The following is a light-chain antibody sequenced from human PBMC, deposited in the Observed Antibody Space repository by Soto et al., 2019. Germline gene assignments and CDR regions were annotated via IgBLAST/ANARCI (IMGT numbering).Light chain of an antibody. Sequence: DIHVTQSRAGLSGSVGERCTITCRASQSISSWLAWYQQKPGKAPKLLIYKASSLENGVPSRFSGSGSGTEFTLTISSLQPDDFATYYCQQYNSNSLLTFGGGTKVDIK. CDR3: QQYNSNSLLT. V-gene: IGKV1-5*03. CDR1: QSISSW. J-gene: IGKJ4*01. CDR2: KAS.